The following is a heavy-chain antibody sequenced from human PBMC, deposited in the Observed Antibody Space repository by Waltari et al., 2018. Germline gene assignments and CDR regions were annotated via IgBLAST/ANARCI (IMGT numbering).Heavy chain of an antibody. D-gene: IGHD3-10*01. CDR1: GFPFSSYW. Sequence: EVQLVESGGGLVQPGGSLRLSCAASGFPFSSYWMSWVRQAPGKGLEWVANIKQDGSEKYYVDSVKGRFTISRDNAKNSLYLQMNSLRAEDTAVYYCARDQNPDMVQGVARRDAFDIWGQGTMVTVSS. CDR3: ARDQNPDMVQGVARRDAFDI. J-gene: IGHJ3*02. CDR2: IKQDGSEK. V-gene: IGHV3-7*01.